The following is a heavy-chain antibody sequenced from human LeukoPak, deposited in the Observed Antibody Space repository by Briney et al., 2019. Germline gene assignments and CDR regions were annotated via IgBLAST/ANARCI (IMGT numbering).Heavy chain of an antibody. D-gene: IGHD4-17*01. V-gene: IGHV3-30*18. J-gene: IGHJ5*02. CDR2: ISYDGSNK. CDR1: GFTFSSYG. Sequence: GRSLRLSCAASGFTFSSYGMHWVRQAPGKGLEWVAVISYDGSNKYYADSVKGRFTISRDNSKNTLYLQMNSLRAEDTAVYYCAKAATVTTPDSWFDPWGQGTLVTVSS. CDR3: AKAATVTTPDSWFDP.